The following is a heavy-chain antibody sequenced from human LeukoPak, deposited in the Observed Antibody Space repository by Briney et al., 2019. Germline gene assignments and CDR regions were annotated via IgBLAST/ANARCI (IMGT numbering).Heavy chain of an antibody. CDR2: IYSGGST. CDR1: GFTVSSNY. V-gene: IGHV3-53*01. D-gene: IGHD3-10*01. Sequence: GSRRLSCAASGFTVSSNYMSWVCQAPGKGLEWVSVIYSGGSTYYADSVKGRSTISRDNSKNTLYLQMNSLRAEDTAVYYCAYGPSFDPWGQETLVTVSS. J-gene: IGHJ5*02. CDR3: AYGPSFDP.